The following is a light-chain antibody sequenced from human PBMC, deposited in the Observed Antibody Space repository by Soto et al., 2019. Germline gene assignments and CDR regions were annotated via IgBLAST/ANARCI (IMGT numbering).Light chain of an antibody. J-gene: IGKJ4*01. CDR1: QSVSSY. CDR2: DAS. Sequence: EIVLTQSPATLSLSPGERATLSCRASQSVSSYLAWYQQRPGQAPRLLIYDASNRATGIPAKFSGGGSGTDFTLTISTLEPEDFAVYYCQQRSNWPPTFGGGTKVDI. V-gene: IGKV3-11*01. CDR3: QQRSNWPPT.